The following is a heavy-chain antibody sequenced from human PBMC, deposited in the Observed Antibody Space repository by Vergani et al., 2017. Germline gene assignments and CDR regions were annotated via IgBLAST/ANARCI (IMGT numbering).Heavy chain of an antibody. J-gene: IGHJ4*02. CDR3: ARSQMATNDFDL. CDR2: ISPYNHKT. Sequence: QAQLGQSDSEVKKPGDSVTLSFQTSGYTFVNHPITWVRQAPGQGLEWMGWISPYNHKTLYSQKVEGRVTMTSDTSSSTVFLELRRLTSDDTAIYYCARSQMATNDFDLWGRGTLVTVSS. V-gene: IGHV1-18*04. D-gene: IGHD5-24*01. CDR1: GYTFVNHP.